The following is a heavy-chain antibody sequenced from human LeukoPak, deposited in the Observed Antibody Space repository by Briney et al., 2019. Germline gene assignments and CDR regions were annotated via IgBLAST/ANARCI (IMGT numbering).Heavy chain of an antibody. J-gene: IGHJ5*02. D-gene: IGHD3-22*01. V-gene: IGHV3-23*01. CDR1: GFTFSDYA. CDR3: AKDRYYDPIAYRAFDP. CDR2: ISGGSGST. Sequence: GGSLRLSCAASGFTFSDYAMSWVRQAPGKGLEWVSSISGGSGSTYYADSVNGRFIISRDNSKNTLYLQMNSLRAEDTVLYYCAKDRYYDPIAYRAFDPWGQGTLVTVSS.